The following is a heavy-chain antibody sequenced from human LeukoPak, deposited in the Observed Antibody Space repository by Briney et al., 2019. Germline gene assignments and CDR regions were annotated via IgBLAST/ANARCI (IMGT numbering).Heavy chain of an antibody. CDR2: INHSGST. CDR3: ARGKRVWETKSGAFDI. V-gene: IGHV4-34*01. D-gene: IGHD1-26*01. CDR1: GGSFSGYY. J-gene: IGHJ3*02. Sequence: SETLSLTCAVYGGSFSGYYWSWIRRPPGKGLEWIGEINHSGSTNYNPSLKSRVTISVDTSKNQFSLKLSSVTAADTAVYYCARGKRVWETKSGAFDIWGQGTMVTVSS.